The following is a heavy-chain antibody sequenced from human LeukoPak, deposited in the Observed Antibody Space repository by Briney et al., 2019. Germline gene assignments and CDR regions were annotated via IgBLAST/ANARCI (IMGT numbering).Heavy chain of an antibody. CDR2: IYSSGST. J-gene: IGHJ4*02. V-gene: IGHV4-30-4*01. Sequence: PSQTLSLTCTVSGGSISSGDYYWSWIRQPPGKGLEWIGYIYSSGSTYYNPSLKSRVTISVDTSKNRFSLKLSTVTAADTAVYYCARRPTGDPKLDYWGQGTLVTVSS. CDR3: ARRPTGDPKLDY. D-gene: IGHD7-27*01. CDR1: GGSISSGDYY.